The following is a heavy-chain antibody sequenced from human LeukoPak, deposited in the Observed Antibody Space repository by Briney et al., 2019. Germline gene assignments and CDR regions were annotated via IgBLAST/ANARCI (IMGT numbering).Heavy chain of an antibody. J-gene: IGHJ4*02. CDR2: ISSSSTYI. V-gene: IGHV3-21*01. CDR3: ARENHGSFDY. D-gene: IGHD1-14*01. Sequence: GGSLRLSCAASGFTVSSSYMSWVRQAPGKGLEWVSCISSSSTYIYYADSVRGRFAISRDNAKNSLYLQMNSLRAEDTAVYYCARENHGSFDYWGQGSLVTVSS. CDR1: GFTVSSSY.